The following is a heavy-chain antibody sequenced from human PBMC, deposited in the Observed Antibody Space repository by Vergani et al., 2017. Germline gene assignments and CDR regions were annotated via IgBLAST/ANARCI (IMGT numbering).Heavy chain of an antibody. CDR3: ARSHYGGNSFQH. CDR1: GGSFSGYYW. D-gene: IGHD4-23*01. Sequence: QWGAGLLKPSETLSLTCAVYGGSFSGYYWSWIRQPPGKALEWLAHIFSNDEKSYSTSLKSRLTISKDTSKSQVVLTMTNMDPVDTATYYCARSHYGGNSFQHWGQGTLVTVSS. V-gene: IGHV2-26*01. J-gene: IGHJ1*01. CDR2: IFSNDEK.